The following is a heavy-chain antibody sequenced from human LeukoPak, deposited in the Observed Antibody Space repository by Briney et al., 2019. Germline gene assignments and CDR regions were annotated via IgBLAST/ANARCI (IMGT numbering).Heavy chain of an antibody. CDR1: GFTSIAYA. CDR2: ISGGSVTT. V-gene: IGHV3-23*01. Sequence: GGSLRLSCVGSGFTSIAYALTWARQAPGKGLEWVSGISGGSVTTYYADSVKGRFTISRDNSKNTLYLQMNSLRADDTAIYYCARNQQLGGHSYYYYGMDVWGQGTTVTVSS. D-gene: IGHD3-16*01. J-gene: IGHJ6*02. CDR3: ARNQQLGGHSYYYYGMDV.